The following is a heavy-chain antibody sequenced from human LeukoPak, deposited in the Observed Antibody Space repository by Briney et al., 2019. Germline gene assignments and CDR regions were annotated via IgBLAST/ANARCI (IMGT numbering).Heavy chain of an antibody. Sequence: GGSLRLSCAASGFTSSSYSMDWVRQAPGKGLEWVSSISSSSSYIYYADSVKGRFTISRDNAKNSLYLQMNSLRAEDTAVYYCATAEYGAFDIWGQGTMVTVSS. J-gene: IGHJ3*02. V-gene: IGHV3-21*01. CDR3: ATAEYGAFDI. CDR2: ISSSSSYI. CDR1: GFTSSSYS. D-gene: IGHD4/OR15-4a*01.